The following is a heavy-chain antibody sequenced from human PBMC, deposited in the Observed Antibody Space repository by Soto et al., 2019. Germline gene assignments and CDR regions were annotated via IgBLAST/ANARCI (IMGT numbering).Heavy chain of an antibody. V-gene: IGHV1-18*01. CDR3: GRDKYYDSRGLV. Sequence: ASVKVSFKASGYTFTSYGISWVRQAPGQGLEWMGWISTYNGNTNYAQKFQGRVTMTTDTSTSTAYMELRSLRSDDTAVYDCGRDKYYDSRGLVWGQGTLVTVSS. CDR2: ISTYNGNT. D-gene: IGHD3-22*01. J-gene: IGHJ4*02. CDR1: GYTFTSYG.